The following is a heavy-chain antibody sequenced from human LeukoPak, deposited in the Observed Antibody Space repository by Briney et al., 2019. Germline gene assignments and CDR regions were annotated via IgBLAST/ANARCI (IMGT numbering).Heavy chain of an antibody. D-gene: IGHD4-23*01. J-gene: IGHJ4*02. CDR2: MNPNSGNT. V-gene: IGHV1-8*01. CDR1: GYTLTSYD. CDR3: ARVYRQLRPYYFDY. Sequence: ASVKVSCKASGYTLTSYDINWVRQATGQGLEWMGWMNPNSGNTGYAQKFQGRVTMTRNTSISTAYMELSSPRSEDTAVYYCARVYRQLRPYYFDYWGQGTLVTVSS.